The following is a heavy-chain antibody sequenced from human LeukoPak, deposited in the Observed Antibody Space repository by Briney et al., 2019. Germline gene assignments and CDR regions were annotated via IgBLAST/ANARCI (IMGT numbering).Heavy chain of an antibody. CDR1: GGSISSYY. J-gene: IGHJ3*02. D-gene: IGHD1-26*01. CDR3: ARDVGATHAFDI. Sequence: SETLSLTCTVSGGSISSYYWSWIRQPPGKGLEWIGYIYYSGSTNYNPSLRSRVTISVDTSKNQFSLKLSSVTAADTAVYYCARDVGATHAFDIWGQGTMVTVSS. CDR2: IYYSGST. V-gene: IGHV4-59*01.